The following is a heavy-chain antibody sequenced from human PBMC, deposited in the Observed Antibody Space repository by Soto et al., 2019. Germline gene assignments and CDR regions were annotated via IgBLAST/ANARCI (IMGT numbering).Heavy chain of an antibody. CDR1: GGTFSSYA. D-gene: IGHD6-19*01. Sequence: SVKVSCKASGGTFSSYAISWVRQAPGQGLEWMGGIIPIFGTANYAQKFQGRVTITADESTSTAYMELSSLRSEDTAVYYCARGYSSGPTYYYYYYGMDVWGQGTTVTV. V-gene: IGHV1-69*13. CDR2: IIPIFGTA. J-gene: IGHJ6*02. CDR3: ARGYSSGPTYYYYYYGMDV.